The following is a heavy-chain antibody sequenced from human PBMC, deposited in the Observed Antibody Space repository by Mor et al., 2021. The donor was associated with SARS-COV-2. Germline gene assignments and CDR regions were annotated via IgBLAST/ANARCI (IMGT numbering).Heavy chain of an antibody. V-gene: IGHV7-4-1*02. J-gene: IGHJ4*02. CDR3: AREASYCSGGSCYLDY. D-gene: IGHD2-15*01. CDR2: INTNTGNP. Sequence: WLGWINTNTGNPTYAQVFTGRLISSLDTSVNTAYLQISSLKAEDTAMYYCAREASYCSGGSCYLDYWGQGTLVTVSS.